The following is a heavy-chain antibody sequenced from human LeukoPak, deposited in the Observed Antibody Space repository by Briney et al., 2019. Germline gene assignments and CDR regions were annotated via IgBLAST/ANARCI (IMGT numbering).Heavy chain of an antibody. CDR1: GGTFSSYA. CDR3: ASLTARGNGDYAGDAFDI. J-gene: IGHJ3*02. V-gene: IGHV1-69*04. D-gene: IGHD4-17*01. Sequence: GSSVKVSCKASGGTFSSYAISWVRQAPGQGPEWMGRIIPILGIANYAQKFQGRVTITADKSTSTAYMELSSLRSEDTAVYYCASLTARGNGDYAGDAFDIWGQGTMVTVSS. CDR2: IIPILGIA.